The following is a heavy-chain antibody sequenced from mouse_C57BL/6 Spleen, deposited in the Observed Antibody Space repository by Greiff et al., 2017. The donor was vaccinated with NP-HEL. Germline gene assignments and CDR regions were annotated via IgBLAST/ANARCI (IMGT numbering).Heavy chain of an antibody. CDR1: GFTFSDYG. CDR2: ISSGSSTI. V-gene: IGHV5-17*01. CDR3: ARNYYGSIFAY. J-gene: IGHJ3*01. Sequence: EVHLVESGGGLVKPGGSLKLSCAASGFTFSDYGMHWVRQAPEKGLEWVAYISSGSSTIYYADTVKGRFTISRDNAKNTLFLQMTSLRSEDTAMYYCARNYYGSIFAYWGQGTLVTVSA. D-gene: IGHD1-1*01.